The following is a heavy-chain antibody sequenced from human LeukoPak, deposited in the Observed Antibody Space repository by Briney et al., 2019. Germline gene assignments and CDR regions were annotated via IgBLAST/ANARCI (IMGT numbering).Heavy chain of an antibody. D-gene: IGHD1-26*01. V-gene: IGHV3-30-3*01. J-gene: IGHJ4*02. Sequence: GRSLRLSCAASGFTFSSYAMHWVRQAPGKGLEWVAVISYDGSNKYYADSVKGRFTISRDNAKNSLYLQMNSLRAEDTAVYYCALSGSYYYFDYWGQGTLVTVSS. CDR3: ALSGSYYYFDY. CDR2: ISYDGSNK. CDR1: GFTFSSYA.